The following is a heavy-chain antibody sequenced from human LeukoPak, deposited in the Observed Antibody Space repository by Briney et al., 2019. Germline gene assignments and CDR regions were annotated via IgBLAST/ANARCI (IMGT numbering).Heavy chain of an antibody. J-gene: IGHJ4*02. CDR1: GGSFSGYY. CDR2: ISGSGGST. V-gene: IGHV3-23*01. CDR3: AKDRYLAHYDILTGYYPLFDY. Sequence: ETLSLTCAVYGGSFSGYYWSWIRQPPGKGLEWVSAISGSGGSTYYADSVKGRLTISRDNSKNTLYLQMNSLRAEDTAVYYCAKDRYLAHYDILTGYYPLFDYWGQGTLVTVSS. D-gene: IGHD3-9*01.